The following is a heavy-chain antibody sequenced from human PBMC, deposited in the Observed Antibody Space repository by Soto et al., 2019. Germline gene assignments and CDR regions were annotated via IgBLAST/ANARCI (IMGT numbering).Heavy chain of an antibody. CDR3: ARDSSTTNPV. CDR1: GYTFTDYD. J-gene: IGHJ3*01. Sequence: XSVKVSCNTAGYTFTDYDISWGRQATGQGLEWMGWMNPNSGNTGYAQKFQWRVSMTRNTATSTAYMELSSLRSDDTAIYYCARDSSTTNPVWGQGTMVTVSS. V-gene: IGHV1-8*01. CDR2: MNPNSGNT. D-gene: IGHD2-2*01.